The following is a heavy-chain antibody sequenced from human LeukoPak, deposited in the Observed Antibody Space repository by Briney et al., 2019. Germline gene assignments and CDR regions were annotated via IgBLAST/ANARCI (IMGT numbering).Heavy chain of an antibody. D-gene: IGHD4-23*01. Sequence: SETPSLTCTVSGGSISSYYWSWIRQPAGKGLEWIGRIYTSGSTNYNPSLKSRVTMSVDTSKNQFSLKLSSVTAADTAVYYCARDLHRGNSGNDAFDIWGQGTMVTVSS. V-gene: IGHV4-4*07. CDR3: ARDLHRGNSGNDAFDI. CDR1: GGSISSYY. J-gene: IGHJ3*02. CDR2: IYTSGST.